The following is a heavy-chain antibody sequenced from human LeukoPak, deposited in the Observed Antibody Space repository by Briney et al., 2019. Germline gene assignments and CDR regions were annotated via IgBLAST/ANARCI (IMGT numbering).Heavy chain of an antibody. CDR2: IRFDGGDK. J-gene: IGHJ6*03. CDR3: AKVLPLTFYYMDL. Sequence: GGSVRHSCVASGVTFGSYGLHWVRQAPGKGLEGVAFIRFDGGDKYYADSAKGRFTVSRDNSKNTLYLKMYSLRIEDTAMYYCAKVLPLTFYYMDLWGKGTTVTVSS. D-gene: IGHD4/OR15-4a*01. V-gene: IGHV3-30*02. CDR1: GVTFGSYG.